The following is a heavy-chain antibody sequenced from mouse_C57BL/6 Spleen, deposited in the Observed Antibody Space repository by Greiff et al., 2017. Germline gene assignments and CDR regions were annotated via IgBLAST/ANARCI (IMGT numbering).Heavy chain of an antibody. J-gene: IGHJ2*01. CDR1: GFTFSSYG. V-gene: IGHV5-6*01. CDR3: ARHDPYYFDY. CDR2: ISSGGSYT. Sequence: EVQVVESGGDLVKPGGSLKLSCAASGFTFSSYGMSWVRQTPDKRLEWVATISSGGSYTYYPDSVKGRFTISRDNAKNTLYLQMSSLKSEDTAMYYCARHDPYYFDYWGQGTTLTVSS.